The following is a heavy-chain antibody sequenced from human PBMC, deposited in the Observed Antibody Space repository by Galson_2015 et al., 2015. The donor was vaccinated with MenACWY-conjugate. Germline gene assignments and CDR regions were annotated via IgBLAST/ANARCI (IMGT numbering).Heavy chain of an antibody. J-gene: IGHJ6*02. CDR3: ARHRYYYDSSGYSYPPSANYYYGMDV. CDR2: IYYSGST. Sequence: ETLSLTCTVSGGSISSYYWSWIRQPPGKGLEWIGYIYYSGSTNYNPSLKSRVTISVDTSKNQFSLKLSSVTAADTAVYYCARHRYYYDSSGYSYPPSANYYYGMDVWGQGTTVTVSS. V-gene: IGHV4-59*08. D-gene: IGHD3-22*01. CDR1: GGSISSYY.